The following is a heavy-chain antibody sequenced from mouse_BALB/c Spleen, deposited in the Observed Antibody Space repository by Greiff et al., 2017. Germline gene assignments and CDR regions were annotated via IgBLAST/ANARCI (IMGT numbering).Heavy chain of an antibody. CDR2: IYPGDGDT. CDR3: ARHYYGSSYDYAMDY. CDR1: GYAFSSYW. J-gene: IGHJ4*01. D-gene: IGHD1-1*01. V-gene: IGHV1-80*01. Sequence: QVQLQQSGAELVRPGSSVKISCKASGYAFSSYWMNWVKQRPGQGLEWIGQIYPGDGDTNYNGKFKGKATLTADKSASTAYMQLSSLTSEDSAVYFCARHYYGSSYDYAMDYWGQGTSVTVSS.